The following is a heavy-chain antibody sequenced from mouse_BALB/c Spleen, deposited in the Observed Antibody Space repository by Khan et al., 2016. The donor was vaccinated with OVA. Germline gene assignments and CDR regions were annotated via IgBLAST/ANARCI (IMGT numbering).Heavy chain of an antibody. D-gene: IGHD1-1*01. CDR1: GYSITSNYA. CDR2: ISYSGST. V-gene: IGHV3-2*02. J-gene: IGHJ4*01. Sequence: EVKLLESGPGLVKPSQSLSLTCTVTGYSITSNYAWNWIRQFPGNNLEWMGYISYSGSTNYNPSLKSRISITRDTSKNQFVLQLNSVTTEDTATYYCARGNYYGYAMDYWGQGTSSTVSS. CDR3: ARGNYYGYAMDY.